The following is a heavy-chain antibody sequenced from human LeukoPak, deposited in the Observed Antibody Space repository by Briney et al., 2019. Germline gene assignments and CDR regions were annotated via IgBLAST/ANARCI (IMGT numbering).Heavy chain of an antibody. CDR2: ITGDGGRT. Sequence: GGSLRLSCSASGFTFSFYAMHWVRQAPGKRPECVSAITGDGGRTYYADAVKGRFTISRDNSKNTLYLQMNGLGADDTAIYYCVKDPFYGGNPLYYFHYWGQGTVVTVSS. J-gene: IGHJ4*02. CDR3: VKDPFYGGNPLYYFHY. CDR1: GFTFSFYA. D-gene: IGHD4-23*01. V-gene: IGHV3-64D*06.